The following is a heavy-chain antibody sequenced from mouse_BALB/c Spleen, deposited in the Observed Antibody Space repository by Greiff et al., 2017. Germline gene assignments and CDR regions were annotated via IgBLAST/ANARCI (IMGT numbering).Heavy chain of an antibody. CDR1: GYTFTSYW. D-gene: IGHD2-4*01. CDR2: INPSNGRT. CDR3: ARFDYDGPFAY. J-gene: IGHJ3*01. V-gene: IGHV1S81*02. Sequence: QVQLQQPGAELVKPGASVKLSCKASGYTFTSYWMHWVKQRPGQGLEWIGEINPSNGRTNYNEKFKSKATLTVDKSSSTAYMQLSSLTSEDSAVYYCARFDYDGPFAYWGQGTLVTVSA.